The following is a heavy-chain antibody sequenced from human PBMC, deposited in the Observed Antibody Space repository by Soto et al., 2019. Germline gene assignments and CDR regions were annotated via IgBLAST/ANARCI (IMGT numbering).Heavy chain of an antibody. CDR2: IYYSGST. CDR1: GGSISSYY. CDR3: ARHRGNPQFGFFFDY. J-gene: IGHJ4*02. Sequence: SETLSLTCTVSGGSISSYYWSWIRQPPGKGLEWIGYIYYSGSTNYNPSLKSRVTISVDTSKNQFSLKLSSVTAADTAVYYCARHRGNPQFGFFFDYWGQGTLVTVSS. V-gene: IGHV4-59*08. D-gene: IGHD3-10*01.